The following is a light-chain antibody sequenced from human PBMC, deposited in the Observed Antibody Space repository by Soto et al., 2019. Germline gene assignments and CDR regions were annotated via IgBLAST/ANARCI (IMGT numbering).Light chain of an antibody. CDR2: SNY. CDR3: TAWDDSLNGHYV. Sequence: QSVLTQPPSSSGIPGQRVTISCSGSSSNIGSNTVNWYQHLPGTAPKLLIYSNYQRPSGVPDRFSGSKSGTSASLVISGLQSEGEADYYCTAWDDSLNGHYVFGTGTKVTVL. J-gene: IGLJ1*01. V-gene: IGLV1-44*01. CDR1: SSNIGSNT.